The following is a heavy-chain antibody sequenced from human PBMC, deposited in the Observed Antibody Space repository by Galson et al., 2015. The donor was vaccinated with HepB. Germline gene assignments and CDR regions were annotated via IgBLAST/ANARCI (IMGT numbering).Heavy chain of an antibody. V-gene: IGHV3-48*04. Sequence: SLRLSCAASGFTFSSYSMNWVRQAPGKGLEWVSYISSSSSTIYYADSVKGRFTISRDNAKNSLYLQMNSLRAEDTAVYYCARDTYYYDSLGAFDIWGQGTMVTVSS. D-gene: IGHD3-22*01. CDR3: ARDTYYYDSLGAFDI. J-gene: IGHJ3*02. CDR1: GFTFSSYS. CDR2: ISSSSSTI.